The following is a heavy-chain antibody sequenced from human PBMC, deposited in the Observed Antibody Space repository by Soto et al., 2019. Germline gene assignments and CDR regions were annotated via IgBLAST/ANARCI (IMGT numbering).Heavy chain of an antibody. CDR1: GLTFSDYS. J-gene: IGHJ4*02. CDR3: ARSPETRIPYYFDY. CDR2: ISSSGSTI. Sequence: QVQLVESGGGLVKPGGSLRLSGEASGLTFSDYSLSWIRQAPGKGLEWVSYISSSGSTIYYADSVKGRFTISRDNAKNSLYLQMNSLRAEDTAVYYCARSPETRIPYYFDYWGQGTLVTVSS. D-gene: IGHD2-21*01. V-gene: IGHV3-11*01.